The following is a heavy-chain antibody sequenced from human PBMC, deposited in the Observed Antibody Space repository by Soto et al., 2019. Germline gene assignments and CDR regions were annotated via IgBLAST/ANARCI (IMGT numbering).Heavy chain of an antibody. CDR1: GGSISSSSYY. J-gene: IGHJ4*02. V-gene: IGHV4-39*02. Sequence: SETLSLTCTVSGGSISSSSYYWGWIRQPPGKGLEWIGSIYYSGNTYYTPSLKSLVTISVDTSKNQFSLKLSSVTAADTAVYYCARERGRYCTGGSCQVDYWGQG. CDR2: IYYSGNT. CDR3: ARERGRYCTGGSCQVDY. D-gene: IGHD2-15*01.